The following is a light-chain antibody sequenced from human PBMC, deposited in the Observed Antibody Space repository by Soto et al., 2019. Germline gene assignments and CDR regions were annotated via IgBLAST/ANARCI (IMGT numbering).Light chain of an antibody. CDR3: QQYGSSPPIT. V-gene: IGKV3-20*01. CDR2: GAS. Sequence: IVLTQSPGTLSLSPWERATLSCRASHSVSSSHLAWYQQKPGQAPRLLIYGASSRATGIPDRFSGSGSVTDFTLTISRLEPEDFAVYYCQQYGSSPPITFGQGTRLEIK. CDR1: HSVSSSH. J-gene: IGKJ5*01.